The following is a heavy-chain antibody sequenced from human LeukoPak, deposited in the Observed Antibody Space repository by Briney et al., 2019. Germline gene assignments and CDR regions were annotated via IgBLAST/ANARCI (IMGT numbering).Heavy chain of an antibody. CDR2: ISSSSSYI. CDR1: GFSFSNAW. Sequence: PGGSLRLSCAASGFSFSNAWMNWVRQAPGKGLEWVSSISSSSSYIYYADSVKGRFTISRDNAKNSLYLQMNSLRAEDTAVYYCARGGITMVRGVHYFDYWGQGTLVTVSS. J-gene: IGHJ4*02. V-gene: IGHV3-21*01. D-gene: IGHD3-10*01. CDR3: ARGGITMVRGVHYFDY.